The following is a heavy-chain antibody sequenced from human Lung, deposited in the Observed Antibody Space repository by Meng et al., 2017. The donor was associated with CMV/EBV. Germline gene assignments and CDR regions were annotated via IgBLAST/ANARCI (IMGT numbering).Heavy chain of an antibody. CDR1: GDSISSFY. J-gene: IGHJ5*02. CDR3: AREYCASTGCYKGGRFDP. D-gene: IGHD2-2*02. CDR2: FYYTGSA. V-gene: IGHV4-59*01. Sequence: SXTLSLXCSVTGDSISSFYWTWIRQSPGKGLEWIGYFYYTGSANYNPSLKSRVTISGDTSKNQFSLRLSSVTAADTAVYYCAREYCASTGCYKGGRFDPWGQGXLVTVSS.